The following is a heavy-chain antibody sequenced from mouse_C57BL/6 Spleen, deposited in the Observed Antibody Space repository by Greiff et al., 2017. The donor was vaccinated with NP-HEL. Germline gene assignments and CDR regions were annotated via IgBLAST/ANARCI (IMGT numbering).Heavy chain of an antibody. CDR2: IDPSDSYT. CDR1: GYTFTSYW. Sequence: QVQLQQPGAELVMPGASVKLSCKASGYTFTSYWMHWVKQRPGQGLEWIGEIDPSDSYTNYNQKFKGKSTLTVDKSSSTAYMQLSSLTSEDSAVYYCARKGYGDDDLFAYWGQGTLVTVSA. V-gene: IGHV1-69*01. D-gene: IGHD2-14*01. J-gene: IGHJ3*01. CDR3: ARKGYGDDDLFAY.